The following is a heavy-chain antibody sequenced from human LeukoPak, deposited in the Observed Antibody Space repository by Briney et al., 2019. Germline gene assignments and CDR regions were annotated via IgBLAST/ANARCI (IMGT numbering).Heavy chain of an antibody. D-gene: IGHD1-14*01. CDR2: IHHSGST. V-gene: IGHV4-59*02. Sequence: SETLSLTCTVSGASVSDYYWNWIRHPPGKGPEWIGYIHHSGSTNNNPSLRSRVTMSVDTAKNQFSLDLISVTSAGTAVYYCARWDDGNHHFDCWGQGTLVTVSA. CDR3: ARWDDGNHHFDC. CDR1: GASVSDYY. J-gene: IGHJ4*02.